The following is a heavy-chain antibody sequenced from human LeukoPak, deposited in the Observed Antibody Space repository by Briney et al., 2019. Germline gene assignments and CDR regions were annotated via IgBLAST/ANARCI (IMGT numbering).Heavy chain of an antibody. Sequence: SETLSLTCTVSGSSISSGDNYWSWIRQPAGKGLEWIGRIYTSGSTNYNPSLKSRVTISGDTSKNQFSLRLSSVTAADTAVYYCARDSYVWGSYDAFDIWGQGTMVTVSS. CDR3: ARDSYVWGSYDAFDI. V-gene: IGHV4-61*02. J-gene: IGHJ3*02. CDR2: IYTSGST. CDR1: GSSISSGDNY. D-gene: IGHD3-16*01.